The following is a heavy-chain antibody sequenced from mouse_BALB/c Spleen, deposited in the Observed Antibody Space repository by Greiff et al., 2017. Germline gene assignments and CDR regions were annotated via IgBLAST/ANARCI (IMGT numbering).Heavy chain of an antibody. J-gene: IGHJ4*01. CDR3: AIYYYGSDYAMDY. Sequence: VQLQQSGAELVRPGTSVKVSCKASGYAFTNYLIEWVKQRPGQGLEWIGVINPGSGGTNYNEKFKGKATLTADKSSSTAYMQLSSLTSDDSAVYFCAIYYYGSDYAMDYWGQGTSVTVSS. V-gene: IGHV1-54*01. D-gene: IGHD1-1*01. CDR1: GYAFTNYL. CDR2: INPGSGGT.